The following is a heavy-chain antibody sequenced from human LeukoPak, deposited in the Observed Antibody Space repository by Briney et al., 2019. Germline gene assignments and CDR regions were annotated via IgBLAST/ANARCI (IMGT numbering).Heavy chain of an antibody. D-gene: IGHD5-12*01. CDR3: ATSVGDGYDSN. J-gene: IGHJ4*02. Sequence: GCFLRLCCEATGFTFVDYAMYLVRQAACKFLPWVSGISWNSGSIAYADSVKGRFTISRDNAKNSLYLQMNSLRAEDTAVYYCATSVGDGYDSNWGQGTLVTVSS. CDR1: GFTFVDYA. V-gene: IGHV3-9*01. CDR2: ISWNSGSI.